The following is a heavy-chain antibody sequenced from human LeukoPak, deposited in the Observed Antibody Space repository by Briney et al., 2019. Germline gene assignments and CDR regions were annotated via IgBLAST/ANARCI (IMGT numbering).Heavy chain of an antibody. D-gene: IGHD2-15*01. CDR2: IHSSGLT. Sequence: SETLSLTCTVSGGSLTHYYWTWIRQPAGKELEWIGRIHSSGLTNYNPSFKSRVTMSVDTSKNQFSLKLSSVTAADTAVYYCARGRGGSWYSYWGQGTLVTVSS. J-gene: IGHJ4*02. CDR1: GGSLTHYY. V-gene: IGHV4-4*07. CDR3: ARGRGGSWYSY.